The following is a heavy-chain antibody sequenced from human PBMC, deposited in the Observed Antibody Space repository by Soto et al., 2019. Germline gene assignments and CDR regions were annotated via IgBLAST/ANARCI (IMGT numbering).Heavy chain of an antibody. J-gene: IGHJ6*02. Sequence: EVQLVQSGAEVKKPGESLKISCKGSGYNFTNYWIGWVRQMPGKGLESMGIIYPGDSDTRYSPSFQGQVTISADKSIRTAYLQWSSLKASDTAMYYCAGGGVRGVVTRTRDYYGMDVWGQGTTVTFSS. CDR3: AGGGVRGVVTRTRDYYGMDV. V-gene: IGHV5-51*01. D-gene: IGHD3-10*01. CDR1: GYNFTNYW. CDR2: IYPGDSDT.